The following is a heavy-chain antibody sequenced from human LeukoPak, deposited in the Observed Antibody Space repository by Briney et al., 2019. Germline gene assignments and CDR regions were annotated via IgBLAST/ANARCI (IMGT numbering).Heavy chain of an antibody. J-gene: IGHJ4*02. CDR2: TRFDGSIK. CDR3: ARWGGTRQYYFDY. D-gene: IGHD1-1*01. V-gene: IGHV3-33*01. Sequence: PGRSLRLSCAVSGFIFSDYGFHWVRQAPGKGLEWVAVTRFDGSIKRYADSVKGRFTISRDDSKNTLYLQMNFLKSEDTAVYYCARWGGTRQYYFDYWGQGTLVTVSS. CDR1: GFIFSDYG.